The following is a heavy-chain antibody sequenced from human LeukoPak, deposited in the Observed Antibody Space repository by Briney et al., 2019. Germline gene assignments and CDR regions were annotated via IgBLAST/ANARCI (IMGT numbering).Heavy chain of an antibody. Sequence: ASVKLSCKASGYTFTSYEISWVRQAPGQGLEWMGYISACSGTTYYAQKLQGRVTMTTDTSTSTAYMELRSLRSDDTAVYYCARSPYSSPSFDYWGQGTLVTVSS. J-gene: IGHJ4*02. CDR1: GYTFTSYE. D-gene: IGHD6-13*01. CDR2: ISACSGTT. CDR3: ARSPYSSPSFDY. V-gene: IGHV1-18*01.